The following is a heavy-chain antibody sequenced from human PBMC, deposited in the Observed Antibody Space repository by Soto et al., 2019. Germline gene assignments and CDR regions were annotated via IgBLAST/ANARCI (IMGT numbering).Heavy chain of an antibody. CDR2: IYYSGST. CDR3: ARMSHHNLFSP. Sequence: PSETLPLTCTVSGGFMRSYYWSWCRQPPGKGLEWIGYIYYSGSTNYNPSLKSRVTISVDTSKNQFSLKLSSVTAADTAVYYCARMSHHNLFSPRGKGTRVTVVS. V-gene: IGHV4-59*01. CDR1: GGFMRSYY. J-gene: IGHJ5*02.